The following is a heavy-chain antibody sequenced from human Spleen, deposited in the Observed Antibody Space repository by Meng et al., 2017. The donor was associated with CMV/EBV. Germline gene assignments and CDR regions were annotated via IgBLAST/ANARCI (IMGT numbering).Heavy chain of an antibody. Sequence: GESLRLSCVASGFTFSRYWMSWVRQAPGKGLEWLTNIKEDGSESHYVDSVKGRFSISRDNAKNSLYLQVNSLRAEDTAVYYCARDIHFGAYFDYWSQGTLVTVSS. CDR1: GFTFSRYW. D-gene: IGHD4/OR15-4a*01. V-gene: IGHV3-7*01. CDR3: ARDIHFGAYFDY. J-gene: IGHJ4*02. CDR2: IKEDGSES.